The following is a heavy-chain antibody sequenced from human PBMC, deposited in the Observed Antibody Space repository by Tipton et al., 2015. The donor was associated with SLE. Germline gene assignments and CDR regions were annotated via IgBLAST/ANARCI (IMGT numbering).Heavy chain of an antibody. V-gene: IGHV3-33*01. CDR1: GFTFSSYD. J-gene: IGHJ4*02. Sequence: RSLRLSCAASGFTFSSYDMHWVRQAPGKGLEWVAVIWYDGSNKYYDSVKGRFTISRDNSKNALYLQVNSLRAEDTAVYYCARDMHHYFDYWGQGSLVTVSS. D-gene: IGHD2-2*01. CDR2: IWYDGSNK. CDR3: ARDMHHYFDY.